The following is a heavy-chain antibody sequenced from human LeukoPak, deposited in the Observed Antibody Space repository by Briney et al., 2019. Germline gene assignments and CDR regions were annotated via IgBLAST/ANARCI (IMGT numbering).Heavy chain of an antibody. CDR1: GGSFSGYY. D-gene: IGHD2-2*01. Sequence: SETLSLTCAVYGGSFSGYYWSWIRQPPGKGLEGMGEINHSGSTNYNPSLKSRVTISVDTSKNQFSLKLTSVTAADTAVYYCARTGEIYCSSTSCYAVNDWFDPWGQGTLVTVSS. CDR3: ARTGEIYCSSTSCYAVNDWFDP. V-gene: IGHV4-34*01. CDR2: INHSGST. J-gene: IGHJ5*02.